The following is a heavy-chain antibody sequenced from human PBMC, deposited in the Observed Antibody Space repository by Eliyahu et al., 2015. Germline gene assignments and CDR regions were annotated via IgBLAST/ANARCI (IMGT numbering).Heavy chain of an antibody. D-gene: IGHD5-18*01. CDR1: GGSIXSSSYY. CDR3: ARQRDTAMVLGGNYFDY. J-gene: IGHJ4*02. Sequence: QLQLQESGPGLVKPSETLSLTCTVSGGSIXSSSYYWGWIRQPPGKGLEWIGSIYYSGSTYYNPSLKSRVTISVDTSKNQFSLKLSSVTAADTAVYYCARQRDTAMVLGGNYFDYWGQGTLVTVSS. CDR2: IYYSGST. V-gene: IGHV4-39*01.